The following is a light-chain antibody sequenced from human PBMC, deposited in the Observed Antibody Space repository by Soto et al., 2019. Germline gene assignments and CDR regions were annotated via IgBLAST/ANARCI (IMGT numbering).Light chain of an antibody. J-gene: IGKJ5*01. CDR3: QHYNSFSPWT. V-gene: IGKV1-5*01. Sequence: DGQMTQSRSTLAASVRDRVTSPCRASQNISSWLAWYQQKPGKAPKLLIYDASSLESGVPSRFSGSGSGTEFTLTISSLQPDDFATYYCQHYNSFSPWTFGQGTRLEIK. CDR1: QNISSW. CDR2: DAS.